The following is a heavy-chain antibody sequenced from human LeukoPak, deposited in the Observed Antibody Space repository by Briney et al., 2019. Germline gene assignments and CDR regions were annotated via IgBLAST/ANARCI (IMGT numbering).Heavy chain of an antibody. CDR3: AKYGVSIDY. D-gene: IGHD3-10*01. V-gene: IGHV3-23*01. Sequence: GGSPRLSCAASGFTFSSYAMGWVRQAPGKGLEWVSAISGSGGSTYYADSVRGRFTISRDNSKNTLYLQMNSLRAEDTAVYYCAKYGVSIDYWGQGTLVTVSS. CDR1: GFTFSSYA. J-gene: IGHJ4*02. CDR2: ISGSGGST.